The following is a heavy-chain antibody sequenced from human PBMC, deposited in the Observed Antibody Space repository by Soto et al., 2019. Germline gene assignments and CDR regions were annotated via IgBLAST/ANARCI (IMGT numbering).Heavy chain of an antibody. D-gene: IGHD6-13*01. J-gene: IGHJ5*02. CDR2: ITAGNGKT. V-gene: IGHV1-3*01. Sequence: QAPLVQSGAAVSKPGASVKISCRASGYTFSTYALHWLRQAPGQQGHSLEWLGRITAGNGKTTYSQRFQDRVTITRDAFATTAYMELSRLTSEDSAVYYCARGLVDYSNLDLWGQGTLVTVSS. CDR3: ARGLVDYSNLDL. CDR1: GYTFSTYA.